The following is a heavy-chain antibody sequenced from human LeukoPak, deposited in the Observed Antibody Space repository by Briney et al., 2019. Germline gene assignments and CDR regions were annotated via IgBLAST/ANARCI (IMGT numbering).Heavy chain of an antibody. Sequence: SETLSLTCTVSGGSISSYYWSWIRQPPGKGLEWIGYIYYSGSTNYNPSLKSRVTISVDTSKNQFSLKLSSVTAADTAVYYCARGVAAAGLFDYGGQGTLVTVS. CDR1: GGSISSYY. V-gene: IGHV4-59*01. CDR2: IYYSGST. D-gene: IGHD6-13*01. CDR3: ARGVAAAGLFDY. J-gene: IGHJ4*02.